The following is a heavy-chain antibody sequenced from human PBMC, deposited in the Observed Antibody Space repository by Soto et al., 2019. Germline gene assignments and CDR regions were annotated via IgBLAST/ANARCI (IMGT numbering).Heavy chain of an antibody. CDR1: GFTFSSYW. V-gene: IGHV3-7*01. J-gene: IGHJ6*03. CDR2: IKQDGSEK. D-gene: IGHD2-2*01. Sequence: GGSLRLSCAASGFTFSSYWMSWVRQAPGKGLEWVANIKQDGSEKYYVDSVKGRFTISRDNAKNSLYLQMNSLRAEDTAVYYCARALRYCSSTSCFLDRPTQYYYYYMDVWGKGTTVTVSS. CDR3: ARALRYCSSTSCFLDRPTQYYYYYMDV.